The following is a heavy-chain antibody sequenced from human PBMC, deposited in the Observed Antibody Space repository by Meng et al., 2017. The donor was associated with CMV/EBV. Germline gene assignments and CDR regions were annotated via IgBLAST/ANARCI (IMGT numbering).Heavy chain of an antibody. V-gene: IGHV3-48*03. CDR1: GFTFSSYE. D-gene: IGHD3-3*01. J-gene: IGHJ4*02. Sequence: GGSLRLSCAASGFTFSSYEMNWVRQAPGKGLEWVSYISSSGSTIYYADSVKGRFTISRDNAKNSLYLQMNSLRAEDTAVYYCASFDFWSGSSSGFDYWGQGTLVTVSS. CDR3: ASFDFWSGSSSGFDY. CDR2: ISSSGSTI.